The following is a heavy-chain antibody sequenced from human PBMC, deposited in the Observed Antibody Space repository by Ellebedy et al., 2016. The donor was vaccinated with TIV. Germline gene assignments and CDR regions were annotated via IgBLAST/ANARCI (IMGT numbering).Heavy chain of an antibody. CDR3: VRIEDGGWALDH. V-gene: IGHV1-69*13. Sequence: AASVKVSCKASGDILSSYALSWVLQAPGQGLEWMGVVIPIIGAVYYAQDFQGRVTITADAFTYTSHMLLSSLRSDDTAIYYCVRIEDGGWALDHWGQGTLVTVSS. CDR2: VIPIIGAV. J-gene: IGHJ4*02. D-gene: IGHD6-19*01. CDR1: GDILSSYA.